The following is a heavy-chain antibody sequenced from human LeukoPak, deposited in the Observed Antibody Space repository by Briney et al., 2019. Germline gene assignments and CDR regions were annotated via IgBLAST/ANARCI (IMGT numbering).Heavy chain of an antibody. CDR3: ASTLGAPSLVLDYYYYMDV. Sequence: GGSLRLSCAASGFTFSSYGMHWVRQAPGKGLEWVAVISYDGSNKYYADSVKGRFTISRDNSKNTLYLQMNSLRAEDTAVYYCASTLGAPSLVLDYYYYMDVWGKGTTVTVSS. V-gene: IGHV3-30*03. J-gene: IGHJ6*03. CDR2: ISYDGSNK. D-gene: IGHD6-6*01. CDR1: GFTFSSYG.